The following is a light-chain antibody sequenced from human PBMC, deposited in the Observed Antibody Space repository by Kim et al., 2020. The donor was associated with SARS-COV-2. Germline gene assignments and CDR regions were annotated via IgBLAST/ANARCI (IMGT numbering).Light chain of an antibody. CDR2: KAS. CDR3: QQYSSYS. V-gene: IGKV1-5*03. Sequence: LSASVGDRVPITCRTSQSISNLLAWYQQKPGKAPKLLIYKASNLESGVPSRFSGSGSGTEFTLTISSLQPDDFATYYCQQYSSYSFGQGTKVDIK. CDR1: QSISNL. J-gene: IGKJ1*01.